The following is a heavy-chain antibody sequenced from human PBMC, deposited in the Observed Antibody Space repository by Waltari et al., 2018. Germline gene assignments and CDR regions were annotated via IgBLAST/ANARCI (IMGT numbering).Heavy chain of an antibody. J-gene: IGHJ3*02. D-gene: IGHD1-26*01. CDR1: GCSLSSSSYY. CDR2: IYYSVST. Sequence: QLQLQASGPGRVKASETLSLTCTVSGCSLSSSSYYWGCISPPPGNGLEWIGSIYYSVSTYYNPSLKSRVTIAVATSKNHVSLKLSSVTAADTAVYYCARVKAGGSYRPDAFDIWGQGTMVTVSS. CDR3: ARVKAGGSYRPDAFDI. V-gene: IGHV4-39*02.